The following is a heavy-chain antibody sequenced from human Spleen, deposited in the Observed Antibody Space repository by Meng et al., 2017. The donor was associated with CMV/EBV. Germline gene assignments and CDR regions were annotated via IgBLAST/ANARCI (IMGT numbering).Heavy chain of an antibody. Sequence: ASVQVSCKASGYTFTSYGISWVRQAAGQGREWMGWISAYNGNTNYAQKSQGRVTMTTDTSTDTAYMELRSLRSDDTAVYYCARGLNTRRGDLARYDGAFDVWGQGTLVTVSS. V-gene: IGHV1-18*01. CDR1: GYTFTSYG. J-gene: IGHJ3*01. CDR3: ARGLNTRRGDLARYDGAFDV. CDR2: ISAYNGNT. D-gene: IGHD2-21*01.